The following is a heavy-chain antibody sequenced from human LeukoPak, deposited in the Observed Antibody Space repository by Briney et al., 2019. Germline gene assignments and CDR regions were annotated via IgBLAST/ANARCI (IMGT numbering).Heavy chain of an antibody. CDR2: IRSKAYGGTT. J-gene: IGHJ4*02. D-gene: IGHD6-19*01. Sequence: PGGSLRLSCTASGFTFGDYAMSWVRQAPGKGLEWVGFIRSKAYGGTTEYAASVKGRFTISRDDSKSIAYLQMNSLKTEDTAVYYCTRTSGIAVAGTQKFILDYWGQGTLVTVSS. CDR1: GFTFGDYA. CDR3: TRTSGIAVAGTQKFILDY. V-gene: IGHV3-49*04.